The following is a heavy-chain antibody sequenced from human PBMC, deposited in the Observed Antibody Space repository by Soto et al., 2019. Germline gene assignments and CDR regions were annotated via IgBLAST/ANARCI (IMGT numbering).Heavy chain of an antibody. CDR3: ARDMVAATGNWFDP. D-gene: IGHD2-15*01. CDR2: ISAYNGNT. J-gene: IGHJ5*02. Sequence: ASVKVSCKAPGYTFTSYGTSWVRQAPGQGLEWMGWISAYNGNTNYAQKLQGRVTMTTDTSTSTAYMELRSLRSDDTAVYYCARDMVAATGNWFDPWGQGTLVTVSS. CDR1: GYTFTSYG. V-gene: IGHV1-18*01.